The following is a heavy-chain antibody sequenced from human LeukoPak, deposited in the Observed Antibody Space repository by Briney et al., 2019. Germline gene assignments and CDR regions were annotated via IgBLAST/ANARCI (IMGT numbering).Heavy chain of an antibody. CDR1: GGSFSGYY. D-gene: IGHD6-13*01. J-gene: IGHJ6*03. CDR2: IYYSGST. CDR3: ARHPIAAAGTDNYYYYYYMDV. V-gene: IGHV4-34*01. Sequence: SETLSLTCAVYGGSFSGYYWSWIRQPPGKGLEWIGSIYYSGSTYYNPSLKSRVTISVDTSKNQFSLKLSSVTAADTAVYYCARHPIAAAGTDNYYYYYYMDVWGKGTTVTISS.